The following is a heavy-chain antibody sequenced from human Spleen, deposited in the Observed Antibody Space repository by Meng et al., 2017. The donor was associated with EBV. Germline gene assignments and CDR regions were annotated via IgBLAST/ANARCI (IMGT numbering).Heavy chain of an antibody. V-gene: IGHV4-39*07. CDR2: TVSPGDS. D-gene: IGHD3-22*01. CDR1: Y. Sequence: YWRANRLPRGKGRGGIGSTVSPGDSYYNPSLSSRCTVSADTSKNQLSRKLSSVTAADTAVYYCTRVVGIDFFDASGYPDFWGQGTLVTVSS. CDR3: TRVVGIDFFDASGYPDF. J-gene: IGHJ4*02.